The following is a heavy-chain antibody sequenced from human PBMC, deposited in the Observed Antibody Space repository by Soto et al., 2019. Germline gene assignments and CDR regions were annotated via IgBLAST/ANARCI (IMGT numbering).Heavy chain of an antibody. CDR1: GGSISSYY. V-gene: IGHV4-59*01. CDR2: IYYSGST. J-gene: IGHJ4*02. D-gene: IGHD3-9*01. CDR3: ARGGDYDILTGYYQPFDY. Sequence: TSETLSLTCTVSGGSISSYYWSWIRQPPGKGLEWIGYIYYSGSTNYNPSLKSRVTISVDTSRNQFSLKLSSVTAADTAVYYCARGGDYDILTGYYQPFDYWGQGTLVTVSS.